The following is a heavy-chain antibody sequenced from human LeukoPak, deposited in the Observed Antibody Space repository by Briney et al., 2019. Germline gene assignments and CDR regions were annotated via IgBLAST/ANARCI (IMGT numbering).Heavy chain of an antibody. CDR2: INWNGGST. V-gene: IGHV3-20*04. CDR1: GFTFDDYG. J-gene: IGHJ4*02. D-gene: IGHD3-3*01. CDR3: ARSGGKSSYYDFWSGSQYYFDY. Sequence: GGSLRLSCAASGFTFDDYGMSWVRQAPGKGLEWVSGINWNGGSTGYADSVKGRFTISGDNAKNSLYLQMNSLRAEDTALYYCARSGGKSSYYDFWSGSQYYFDYWGQGTLVTVSS.